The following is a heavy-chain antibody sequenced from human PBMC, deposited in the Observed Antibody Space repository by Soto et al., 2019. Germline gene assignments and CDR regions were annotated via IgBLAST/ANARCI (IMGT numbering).Heavy chain of an antibody. D-gene: IGHD3-16*02. V-gene: IGHV3-74*01. CDR2: INSDGSST. Sequence: GGSLRLSCAASGFTFSSYWMHWVRQAPGKGLVWVSRINSDGSSTSYADSVKGRFTISRDNAKNTLYPQMNSLRAEDTAVYYCARAQYYDYVWGSYRIFDIWGQGTMVTVSS. CDR3: ARAQYYDYVWGSYRIFDI. J-gene: IGHJ3*02. CDR1: GFTFSSYW.